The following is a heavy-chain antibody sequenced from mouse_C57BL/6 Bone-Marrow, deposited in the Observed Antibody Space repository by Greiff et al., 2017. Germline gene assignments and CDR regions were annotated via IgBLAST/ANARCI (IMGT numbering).Heavy chain of an antibody. CDR3: ATIVTTRGYYYARDY. D-gene: IGHD2-5*01. CDR1: GFTFSDYG. Sequence: EVHLVESGGGLVKPGGSLKLSCAASGFTFSDYGMHWVRQAPEKGLEWVAYISSGSSTIYYADTVKGRFTISRDNAKNTLFLQMTSLRSEDTAMYYCATIVTTRGYYYARDYWGQGTSVTVSS. CDR2: ISSGSSTI. V-gene: IGHV5-17*01. J-gene: IGHJ4*01.